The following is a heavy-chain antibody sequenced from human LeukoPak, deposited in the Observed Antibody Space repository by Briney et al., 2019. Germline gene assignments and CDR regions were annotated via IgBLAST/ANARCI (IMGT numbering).Heavy chain of an antibody. CDR1: GFTFSSYW. CDR2: INSDGSST. Sequence: GGSLRLSCAASGFTFSSYWMHWVRQAPGKGLVWVSRINSDGSSTSYADSVKGRFTISRDNAKNTLYLQMNSLRAEDTAVYYCARYDYYDSSGYKIAGYFQHWGQGTLVTVSS. D-gene: IGHD3-22*01. V-gene: IGHV3-74*01. J-gene: IGHJ1*01. CDR3: ARYDYYDSSGYKIAGYFQH.